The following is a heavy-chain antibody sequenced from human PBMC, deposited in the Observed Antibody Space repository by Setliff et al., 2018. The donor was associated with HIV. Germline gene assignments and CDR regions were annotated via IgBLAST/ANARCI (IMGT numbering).Heavy chain of an antibody. CDR2: INHSGST. D-gene: IGHD2-15*01. CDR3: ARGRCSGGSCYSARYYFDY. Sequence: SETLSLTCAVYGGSFSGYCWSWIRQPPGKGLEWIGEINHSGSTNYNPSLKSRVTISVDTSKNQFSLKLSSVTAADTAVYYCARGRCSGGSCYSARYYFDYWGQGTLVTVSS. CDR1: GGSFSGYC. J-gene: IGHJ4*02. V-gene: IGHV4-34*01.